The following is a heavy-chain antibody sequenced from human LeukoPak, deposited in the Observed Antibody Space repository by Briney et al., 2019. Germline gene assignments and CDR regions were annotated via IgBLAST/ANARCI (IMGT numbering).Heavy chain of an antibody. CDR3: ARERVTTTAFDI. D-gene: IGHD5-12*01. Sequence: TGGSLRLSRAASGFTLSTYNTHWVRQAPGKGLEWVSSITSSSTYYADSVKGRVTISRDNAKNSLYLQMNSLRAEDTAVYYCARERVTTTAFDIWGQGTMVTVSS. V-gene: IGHV3-21*01. J-gene: IGHJ3*02. CDR1: GFTLSTYN. CDR2: ITSSST.